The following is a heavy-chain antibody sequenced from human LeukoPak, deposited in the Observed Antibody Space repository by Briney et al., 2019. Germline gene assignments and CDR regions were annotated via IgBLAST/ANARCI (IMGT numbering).Heavy chain of an antibody. CDR2: ISAGSGNT. Sequence: ASVKVSCKASGYTFTSYYIHWVRQAPGQRPEWMGWISAGSGNTKYSQTFQDRLTLTRDTAASTVYMDLSSLRPEDTAVYFCARERDDDPFDIWGQGTLVIVSS. J-gene: IGHJ3*02. D-gene: IGHD1-1*01. CDR3: ARERDDDPFDI. V-gene: IGHV1-3*01. CDR1: GYTFTSYY.